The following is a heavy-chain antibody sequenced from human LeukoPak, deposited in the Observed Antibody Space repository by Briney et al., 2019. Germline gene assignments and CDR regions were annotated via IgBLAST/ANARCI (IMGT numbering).Heavy chain of an antibody. V-gene: IGHV4-34*01. CDR1: GGSVSGYY. CDR2: ISHGGST. Sequence: SETLSLTCAVSGGSVSGYYWSWIRQPPGKGPEWIGKISHGGSTNYNPSLKSRVTMSVDTSTNQFSLNLSSVTAADTAVYYCARSANAFDIWGQGTMVTVSS. CDR3: ARSANAFDI. J-gene: IGHJ3*02.